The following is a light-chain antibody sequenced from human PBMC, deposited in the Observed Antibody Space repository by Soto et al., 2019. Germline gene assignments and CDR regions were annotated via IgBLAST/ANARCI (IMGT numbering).Light chain of an antibody. Sequence: EIMLTQSPATLSVSPGERATLSCRASQSVSSDLAWYQQKPGQTPRLLIYAASTRATGVPARFSGSGSGTDFTLSTSSLQSEDFVVYYCQQYHNWPRTFGQGTKVEI. J-gene: IGKJ1*01. CDR1: QSVSSD. CDR3: QQYHNWPRT. CDR2: AAS. V-gene: IGKV3-15*01.